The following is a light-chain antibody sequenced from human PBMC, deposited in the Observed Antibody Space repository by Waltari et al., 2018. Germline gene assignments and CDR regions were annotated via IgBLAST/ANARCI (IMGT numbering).Light chain of an antibody. CDR3: QHHVRLPAT. CDR1: QSGNTY. J-gene: IGKJ1*01. CDR2: GAY. Sequence: IVLTQSPGTLSLSPGERATLSCRASQSGNTYLAWYQQKPGQAPRLLIDGAYTRAAGIPDRFSGSGFVTDFSLTISRLEAEDFAVYYCQHHVRLPATFGQGTKVEIK. V-gene: IGKV3-20*01.